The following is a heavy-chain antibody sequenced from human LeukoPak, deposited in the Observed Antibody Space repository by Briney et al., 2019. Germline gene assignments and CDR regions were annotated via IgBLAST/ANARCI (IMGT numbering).Heavy chain of an antibody. CDR3: ARETPVEITMIVVGRAFDI. Sequence: PSETLSLTCTVSGGSISSGGYYWSWIRQHPGKGLEWIGYIYYSGSTYYNPSLKSRVTISVDTSKNQFSLKLSSVTAADTAVYYCARETPVEITMIVVGRAFDIWGQGTMVTVSS. CDR2: IYYSGST. V-gene: IGHV4-31*03. J-gene: IGHJ3*02. CDR1: GGSISSGGYY. D-gene: IGHD3-22*01.